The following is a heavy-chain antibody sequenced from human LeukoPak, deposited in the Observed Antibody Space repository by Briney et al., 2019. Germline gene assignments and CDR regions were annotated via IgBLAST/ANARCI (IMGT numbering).Heavy chain of an antibody. CDR2: IYTSGST. V-gene: IGHV4-4*07. CDR3: ARPYYYDSRIDP. J-gene: IGHJ5*02. CDR1: GGSISSYY. Sequence: SETLSLTCTVSGGSISSYYWTWIRQPAGKGLEWIGRIYTSGSTNYNPSLKSRVTMSADTSKNQFFLKLSSVTAADTPVYYCARPYYYDSRIDPWGQGTLVTVSS. D-gene: IGHD3-22*01.